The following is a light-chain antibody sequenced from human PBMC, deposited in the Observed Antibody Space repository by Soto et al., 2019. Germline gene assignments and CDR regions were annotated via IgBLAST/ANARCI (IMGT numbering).Light chain of an antibody. CDR1: QSVSTR. CDR3: QQYNSYRP. J-gene: IGKJ3*01. Sequence: EIRKSLYPSCRCASVEDRVTIICRASQSVSTRLAWYQQKAGRAPKLLIYDASILESGVPSRFSGSGSGTEFTLTFSSRQRSEFATYYGQQYNSYRPSGHGTKVDI. V-gene: IGKV1-5*02. CDR2: DAS.